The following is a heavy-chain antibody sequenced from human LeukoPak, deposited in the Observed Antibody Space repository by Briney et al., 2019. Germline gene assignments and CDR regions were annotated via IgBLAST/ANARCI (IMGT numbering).Heavy chain of an antibody. CDR3: ARGCGGNCYLNDY. V-gene: IGHV3-21*01. CDR2: ISPSSSYI. Sequence: GGSLSLYCAASGFTFSSYGMIWVRQAPGEGLEWVSSISPSSSYIYYADSVKGRFTVSRDNAKNSLYLQMNSLRAEDTAVYYCARGCGGNCYLNDYWGQGTLVTVSS. J-gene: IGHJ4*02. D-gene: IGHD2-15*01. CDR1: GFTFSSYG.